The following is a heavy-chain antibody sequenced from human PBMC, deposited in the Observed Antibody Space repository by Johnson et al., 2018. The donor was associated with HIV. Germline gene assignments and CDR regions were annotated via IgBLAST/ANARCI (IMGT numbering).Heavy chain of an antibody. CDR2: ISWNGGST. CDR1: GFTFDDYA. V-gene: IGHV3-9*01. CDR3: AKGRLVGATTYDAFDI. J-gene: IGHJ3*02. D-gene: IGHD1-26*01. Sequence: VQLVESGGGLVQPGRSLRLSCAASGFTFDDYAMHWVRQAPGKGLEWVSGISWNGGSTGYADSVKGRFTISRDNSKNTLYLQMNSLRAEDTAVYYCAKGRLVGATTYDAFDIWGQGTMVTVSS.